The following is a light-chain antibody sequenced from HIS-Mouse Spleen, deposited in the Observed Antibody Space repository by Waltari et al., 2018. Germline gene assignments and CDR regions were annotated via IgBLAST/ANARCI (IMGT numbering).Light chain of an antibody. V-gene: IGLV3-19*01. CDR2: GKN. CDR1: SLRSYY. J-gene: IGLJ2*01. CDR3: NSRDSSGNHVV. Sequence: SSELTQDPAVSVALGQTVRITCQGDSLRSYYASWYQQKPGQAPVLVIFGKNNRPSGIPERFSGPSSGNTASLNITGAQAEDEADYCCNSRDSSGNHVVFGGGTKLTVL.